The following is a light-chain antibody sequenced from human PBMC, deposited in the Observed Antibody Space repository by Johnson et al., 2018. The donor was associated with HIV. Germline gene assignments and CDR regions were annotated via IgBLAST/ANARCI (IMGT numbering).Light chain of an antibody. V-gene: IGLV1-51*01. J-gene: IGLJ1*01. Sequence: HSVLTQPPSVSAAPGQRVTISCSGSSSNIGNNYVSWYQQLPGTAPKLLIYDNNKRPSGIRDRFSGSKSGTSATLGITGLQTGDEADYYCGTWDSSLSAGVFGTGTRVTVL. CDR1: SSNIGNNY. CDR3: GTWDSSLSAGV. CDR2: DNN.